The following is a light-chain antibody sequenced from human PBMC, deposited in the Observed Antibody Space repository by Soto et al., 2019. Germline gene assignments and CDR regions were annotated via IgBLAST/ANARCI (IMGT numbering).Light chain of an antibody. Sequence: DIVMTQSPDSLAVSLGERATINCKSSQSVLYSSNNKNYLAWYQQKPGKPPKLLIYWASTRESGVPDRFSGSGSRTDFTLTISSLQAEDVAVYYCQQYYSTPLTFGQGTKVEIK. V-gene: IGKV4-1*01. CDR2: WAS. J-gene: IGKJ1*01. CDR3: QQYYSTPLT. CDR1: QSVLYSSNNKNY.